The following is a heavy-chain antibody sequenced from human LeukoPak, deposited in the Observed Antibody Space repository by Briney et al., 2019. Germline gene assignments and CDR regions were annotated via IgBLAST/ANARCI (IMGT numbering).Heavy chain of an antibody. CDR3: ATPLGGWEAPY. CDR1: GFTFSSYW. CDR2: IKQDGSEK. J-gene: IGHJ4*02. Sequence: QSGGSLRLSCAASGFTFSSYWMSWVRQAPGKGLEWVANIKQDGSEKYYVDSVKGRFTISRDNAKNSLYLQMNSLRAEDTAVYYCATPLGGWEAPYWGQGTLVTVSS. V-gene: IGHV3-7*01. D-gene: IGHD6-19*01.